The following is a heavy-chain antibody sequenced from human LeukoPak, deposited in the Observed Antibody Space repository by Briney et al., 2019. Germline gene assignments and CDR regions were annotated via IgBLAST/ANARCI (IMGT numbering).Heavy chain of an antibody. CDR3: AKCLLSKDCHAFDI. D-gene: IGHD2-15*01. Sequence: PGGSLRLSCAASGFTFDDYAMHWVRQAPGKGLEWVSGISWNSGSIGYADSVKGRFTISRDNAKNSLYLQMNSLRAEDTALYYCAKCLLSKDCHAFDIWGQGTMVTVSS. V-gene: IGHV3-9*01. CDR2: ISWNSGSI. CDR1: GFTFDDYA. J-gene: IGHJ3*02.